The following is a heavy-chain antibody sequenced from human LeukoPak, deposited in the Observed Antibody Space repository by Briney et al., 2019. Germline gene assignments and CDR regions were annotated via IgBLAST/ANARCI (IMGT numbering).Heavy chain of an antibody. D-gene: IGHD2/OR15-2a*01. CDR2: INPDTGGT. CDR1: GYTFTGYY. Sequence: GASVKVSCKAYGYTFTGYYIHWVRQAPGEGLEWMGWINPDTGGTNYAQKFQGRVTVTRDTSINTACMVLSGLRSDDTAVYYCAGTASSNTYYSYYFDYWGQGTLITVSS. CDR3: AGTASSNTYYSYYFDY. J-gene: IGHJ4*02. V-gene: IGHV1-2*02.